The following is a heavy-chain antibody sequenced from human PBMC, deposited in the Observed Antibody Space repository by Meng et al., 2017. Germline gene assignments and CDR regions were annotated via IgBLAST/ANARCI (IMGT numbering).Heavy chain of an antibody. CDR1: GFTFSDYY. CDR2: ISSSSSYI. V-gene: IGHV3-11*06. CDR3: ARDSPYYYYGMDV. Sequence: GESLKISCAASGFTFSDYYMSWIRQAPGKGLEWVSSISSSSSYIYYADSVKGRFTISRDNAKNSLYLQMNSLRAEDTAVYYYARDSPYYYYGMDVWGQGTTVTVSS. J-gene: IGHJ6*02.